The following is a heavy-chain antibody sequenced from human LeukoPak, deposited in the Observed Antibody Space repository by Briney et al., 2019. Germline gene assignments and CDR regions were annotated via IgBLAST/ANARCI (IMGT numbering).Heavy chain of an antibody. J-gene: IGHJ3*02. CDR2: IYYSGST. CDR1: GGTATSHY. D-gene: IGHD1-26*01. Sequence: PSETLSLTCTVSGGTATSHYWHWIRKPPGKGLEWVGYIYYSGSTSYNPSLKRRATISIGMSKTQVSLELSAVTAAGTAAYYCARAGEQWEAEVAAFEIWGQGTVVTVSA. V-gene: IGHV4-59*02. CDR3: ARAGEQWEAEVAAFEI.